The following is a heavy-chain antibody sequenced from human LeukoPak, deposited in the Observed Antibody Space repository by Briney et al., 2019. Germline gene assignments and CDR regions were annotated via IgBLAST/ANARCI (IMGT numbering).Heavy chain of an antibody. V-gene: IGHV3-66*01. D-gene: IGHD3-22*01. CDR3: ARFNYYDSSGHFDY. J-gene: IGHJ4*02. CDR2: IYSGGST. Sequence: PGGSLRLSCAASGFTFSSYSMNWVRQAPGKGLEWVSVIYSGGSTYYTDSVKGRFTISRDNSKNTLYLQMNSLRVEDTAVYYCARFNYYDSSGHFDYWGQGTLVTVSS. CDR1: GFTFSSYS.